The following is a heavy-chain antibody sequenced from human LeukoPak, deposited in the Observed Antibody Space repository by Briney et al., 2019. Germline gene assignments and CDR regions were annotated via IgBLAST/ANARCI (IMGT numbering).Heavy chain of an antibody. D-gene: IGHD2-15*01. CDR3: ARGGRDCSGGSCYPSDYYYGMDV. V-gene: IGHV4-34*01. CDR1: GGSFSGYY. CDR2: INHSGST. Sequence: SETLSLTCAVYGGSFSGYYWSWIRQPPGKGLEWIGEINHSGSTYYNSSLKSRVTISVDRSKNQFSLKLSSVTAADTAVYYCARGGRDCSGGSCYPSDYYYGMDVWGQGTTVTVSS. J-gene: IGHJ6*02.